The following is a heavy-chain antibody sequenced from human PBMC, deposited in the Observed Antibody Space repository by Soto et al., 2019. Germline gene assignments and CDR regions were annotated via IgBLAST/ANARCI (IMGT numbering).Heavy chain of an antibody. Sequence: QVQLVQSGAEVQKPGSSVKVSCKASGGTFSSYTISWVRQAPGQGLEWMGRIIPILGIANYAQKFQGRVTITADKSTSTAYMELSSLRSEDTAVYYCASCSGGSCYSSVPQLFDYWGQGTLVTVSS. CDR1: GGTFSSYT. J-gene: IGHJ4*02. V-gene: IGHV1-69*02. CDR3: ASCSGGSCYSSVPQLFDY. D-gene: IGHD2-15*01. CDR2: IIPILGIA.